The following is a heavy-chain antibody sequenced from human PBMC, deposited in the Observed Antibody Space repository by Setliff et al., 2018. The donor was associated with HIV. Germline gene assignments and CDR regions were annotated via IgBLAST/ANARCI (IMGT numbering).Heavy chain of an antibody. CDR3: ARAPTAPDGHYGGWDT. CDR1: GASIDSAGYY. CDR2: ICSSVCS. V-gene: IGHV4-31*03. J-gene: IGHJ5*02. Sequence: PSETLSLTCTVSGASIDSAGYYWGWFRQYPGKGLEWIGYICSSVCSNYNPSLSRRAYCFGDTFKKQFSLTLSSVAAADTAVYYCARAPTAPDGHYGGWDTWGQGIPVTVSS. D-gene: IGHD3-16*01.